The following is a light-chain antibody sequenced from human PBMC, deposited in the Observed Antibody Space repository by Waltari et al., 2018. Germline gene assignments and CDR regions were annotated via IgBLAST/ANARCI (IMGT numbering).Light chain of an antibody. J-gene: IGLJ1*01. CDR3: CSYAGSGIYV. Sequence: QSALTQPASVSGSPGQSITVSSPGTSSDVGSYNLVSWFQQYPDQAPKLIIFEVNKRPSGVSNRFSGSKSGNTASLTISGLQAGDEADYYCCSYAGSGIYVFGTGAKVTVL. CDR2: EVN. V-gene: IGLV2-23*02. CDR1: SSDVGSYNL.